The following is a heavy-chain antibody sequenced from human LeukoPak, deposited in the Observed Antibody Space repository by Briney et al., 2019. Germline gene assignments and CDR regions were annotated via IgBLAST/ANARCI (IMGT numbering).Heavy chain of an antibody. CDR3: ARPIVGIPETIDC. Sequence: PGGSLRLSCAASGFTFSNYWMTWVRQAPGKGLEWVANTKEDGSEQYYVDSVKGRFIISRDNAKNSLYLQMNSLRVEDTAVYYCARPIVGIPETIDCWGQGTLVTVSS. CDR2: TKEDGSEQ. CDR1: GFTFSNYW. J-gene: IGHJ4*02. D-gene: IGHD1-14*01. V-gene: IGHV3-7*01.